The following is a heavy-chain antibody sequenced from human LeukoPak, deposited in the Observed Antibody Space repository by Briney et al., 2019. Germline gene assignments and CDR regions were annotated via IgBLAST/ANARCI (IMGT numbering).Heavy chain of an antibody. CDR3: ARDGGSSYYDSSGYNNFDY. Sequence: ASVKVSCKASGYTFTSYYMHWVRQAPGQGLEWMGIINPSGGSTSYAQKFQGRVTMTRDTSTSTVYMELSSLRSEGTAVYYCARDGGSSYYDSSGYNNFDYWGQGTLVTVSS. CDR2: INPSGGST. D-gene: IGHD3-22*01. J-gene: IGHJ4*02. V-gene: IGHV1-46*01. CDR1: GYTFTSYY.